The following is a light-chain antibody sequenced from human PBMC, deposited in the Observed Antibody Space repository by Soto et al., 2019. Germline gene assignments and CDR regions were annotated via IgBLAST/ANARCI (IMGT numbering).Light chain of an antibody. V-gene: IGKV1-39*01. CDR3: HQTYRTPQT. J-gene: IGKJ1*01. CDR1: QSITTY. CDR2: GVS. Sequence: DIQMTQSPSSLSASVGDSVTITCRASQSITTYLNWYQLKPGKAPELLIYGVSTLQSGVPLRFSGSGSGTDFTLTISSLQHEDFATYYCHQTYRTPQTFGQGTKVEIK.